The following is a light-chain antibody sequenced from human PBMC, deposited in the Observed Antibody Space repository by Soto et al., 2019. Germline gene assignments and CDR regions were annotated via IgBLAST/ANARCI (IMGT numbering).Light chain of an antibody. Sequence: DIQMTQSPSTLSASVGDRVTITCGASQSISIWLAWYQQKPGKAPKLLIYKASSLESRVPSRFSGSGPGTEFTLTISSLQPDDFATYYCQQYNSYRRTFGQGTKVEIK. CDR2: KAS. V-gene: IGKV1-5*03. J-gene: IGKJ1*01. CDR1: QSISIW. CDR3: QQYNSYRRT.